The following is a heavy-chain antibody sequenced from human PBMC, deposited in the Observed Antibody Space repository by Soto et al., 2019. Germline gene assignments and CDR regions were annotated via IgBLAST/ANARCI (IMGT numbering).Heavy chain of an antibody. Sequence: PGGSLRLSCAASGFIFENFGMSWVRQAPGKGLEWISSISGSAFKKYYADSVKGRFTISRDNAKNSLYLQMNSLRDEDTGVYYCARVIYGGWSTIKDYCYYSMDVWGKGSTVTVSS. V-gene: IGHV3-23*01. CDR1: GFIFENFG. CDR3: ARVIYGGWSTIKDYCYYSMDV. D-gene: IGHD5-12*01. J-gene: IGHJ6*03. CDR2: ISGSAFKK.